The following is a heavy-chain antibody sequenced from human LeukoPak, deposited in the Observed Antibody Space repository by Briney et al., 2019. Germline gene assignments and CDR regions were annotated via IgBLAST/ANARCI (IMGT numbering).Heavy chain of an antibody. CDR3: ARGRPHGNDY. D-gene: IGHD4-23*01. J-gene: IGHJ4*02. CDR1: GFSFSSHW. CDR2: IASDGSST. Sequence: GGSLRLSCAASGFSFSSHWMNWVRQAPGKGLVWVSRIASDGSSTTYADSVKGRFSISRDNAKNTLYLQMNSLRVEDTAVYYCARGRPHGNDYWGQGTLVTVSS. V-gene: IGHV3-74*01.